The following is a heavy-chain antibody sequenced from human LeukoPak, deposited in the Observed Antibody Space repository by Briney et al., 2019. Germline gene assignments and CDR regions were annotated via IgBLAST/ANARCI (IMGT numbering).Heavy chain of an antibody. V-gene: IGHV1-46*01. CDR3: ARVDVEDGYNYPFDY. J-gene: IGHJ4*02. D-gene: IGHD5-24*01. Sequence: ASVKVSCKASGYTFTSYYMHWVRQAPGQGLEWMGIINPSGGSTSYAQKFQGRVTMTRDMSTSTVYMELSSLRSEGTAVYYCARVDVEDGYNYPFDYWGQGTLATVSS. CDR1: GYTFTSYY. CDR2: INPSGGST.